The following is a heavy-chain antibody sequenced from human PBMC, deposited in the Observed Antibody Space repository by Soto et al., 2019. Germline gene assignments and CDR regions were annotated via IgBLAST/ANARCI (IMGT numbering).Heavy chain of an antibody. Sequence: QVQLVESGGGVVQPGRSLRLSCAASGFTFSSYGMHWVRQAPGKGLEWVAVISYDGSNKYYADSVKGRFTISRDNSKNTLYLQMNSLRDEETAVYYCAKDRGIGVAGTGIFDYCGQGTLVTVSS. V-gene: IGHV3-30*18. CDR1: GFTFSSYG. D-gene: IGHD6-19*01. CDR3: AKDRGIGVAGTGIFDY. J-gene: IGHJ4*02. CDR2: ISYDGSNK.